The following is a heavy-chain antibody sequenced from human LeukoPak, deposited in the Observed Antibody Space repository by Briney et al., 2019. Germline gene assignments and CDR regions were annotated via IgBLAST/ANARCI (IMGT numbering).Heavy chain of an antibody. J-gene: IGHJ6*03. CDR3: ATSIAARPARSYYYYYYMDV. Sequence: ASVKVSCKASGGTFSSYAISWVRQAPGQGLEWMGGIIPIFGTANYAQKFQGRVTITADKSTSTAYMELSSLRSEDTAVYYCATSIAARPARSYYYYYYMDVWGKGTTVTVSS. CDR1: GGTFSSYA. V-gene: IGHV1-69*06. D-gene: IGHD6-6*01. CDR2: IIPIFGTA.